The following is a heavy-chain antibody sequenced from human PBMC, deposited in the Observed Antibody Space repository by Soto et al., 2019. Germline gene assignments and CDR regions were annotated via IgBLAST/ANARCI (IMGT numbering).Heavy chain of an antibody. D-gene: IGHD3-22*01. V-gene: IGHV3-13*01. J-gene: IGHJ1*01. Sequence: GGSLRLSCAASGFTFSSYDMHWVRQATGKGLEWVSAIGTAGDTYYPGSVKGRFTISRENAKNSLYLQMNSLRAEDTAVYYCARGSDYYDSRTYAEYFQHWGQGTLVTVSS. CDR3: ARGSDYYDSRTYAEYFQH. CDR2: IGTAGDT. CDR1: GFTFSSYD.